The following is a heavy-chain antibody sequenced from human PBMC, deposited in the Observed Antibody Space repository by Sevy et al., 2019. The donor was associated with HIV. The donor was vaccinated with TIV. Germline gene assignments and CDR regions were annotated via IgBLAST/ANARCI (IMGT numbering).Heavy chain of an antibody. CDR3: ARVNYYDSSGYYEGMDV. CDR1: GFTSSSYA. D-gene: IGHD3-22*01. Sequence: GGSLRLSCAASGFTSSSYAMSWVRQAPGKGLEWVSAISGSGGSTYYADSVKGRFTISRDNSKNTLYLQMNSLRAEDTAVYYCARVNYYDSSGYYEGMDVWGQGTTVTVSS. V-gene: IGHV3-23*01. J-gene: IGHJ6*02. CDR2: ISGSGGST.